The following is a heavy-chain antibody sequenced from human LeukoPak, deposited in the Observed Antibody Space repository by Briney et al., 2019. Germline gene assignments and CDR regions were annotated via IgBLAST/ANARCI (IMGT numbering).Heavy chain of an antibody. Sequence: SETLSLTCAVYGGSFSGYYWSLIRQPPGKGLEWIGEINHSGSTNYNPSLKSRVTISVDTSKNQFSLKLSSVTAADTAVYYCARNSGMDVWGQGTTVTVSS. CDR3: ARNSGMDV. V-gene: IGHV4-34*01. CDR2: INHSGST. J-gene: IGHJ6*02. CDR1: GGSFSGYY.